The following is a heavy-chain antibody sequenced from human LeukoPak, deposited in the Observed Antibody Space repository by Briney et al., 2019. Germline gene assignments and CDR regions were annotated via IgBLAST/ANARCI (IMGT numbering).Heavy chain of an antibody. CDR3: ARGGAARLHYQN. D-gene: IGHD6-6*01. J-gene: IGHJ1*01. Sequence: SETLSLTCTVSGGSISTYYWNWIRQPPGKGLEWIGYIYHSGSTNYNPSLQSRVTISVDTSKNQFSLNLNSVTAADTAVYYCARGGAARLHYQNWGQGTLVTVSS. CDR2: IYHSGST. V-gene: IGHV4-59*01. CDR1: GGSISTYY.